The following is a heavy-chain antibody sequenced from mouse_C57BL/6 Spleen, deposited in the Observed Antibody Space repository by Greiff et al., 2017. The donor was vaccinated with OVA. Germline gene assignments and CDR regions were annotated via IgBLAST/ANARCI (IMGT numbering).Heavy chain of an antibody. J-gene: IGHJ4*01. CDR3: ARDSNYSYYAMDY. V-gene: IGHV1-4*01. CDR2: INPSSGYT. Sequence: VQLQQSGAELVRPGASVKMSCKASGFNFTSYSMHWVKQRPGQGLEWIGYINPSSGYTKYNQKFKDKATLTADKSSSTAYMQLSSLTSEDSAVYYCARDSNYSYYAMDYWGQGTSVTVSS. CDR1: GFNFTSYS. D-gene: IGHD2-5*01.